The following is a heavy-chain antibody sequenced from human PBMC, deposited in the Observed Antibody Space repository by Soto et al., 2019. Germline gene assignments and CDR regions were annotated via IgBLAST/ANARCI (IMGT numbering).Heavy chain of an antibody. V-gene: IGHV3-9*01. D-gene: IGHD2-15*01. J-gene: IGHJ3*02. Sequence: GGSLRLSCAASGFTFDDYAMHWVRQAPGKGLEWVSGISWNSGSIGYADSVKGRFTISRDNAKNSLYLQMNSLRAEDTALYYCAKLALDCSGGSCLHAFDIWGQGTMVTV. CDR1: GFTFDDYA. CDR2: ISWNSGSI. CDR3: AKLALDCSGGSCLHAFDI.